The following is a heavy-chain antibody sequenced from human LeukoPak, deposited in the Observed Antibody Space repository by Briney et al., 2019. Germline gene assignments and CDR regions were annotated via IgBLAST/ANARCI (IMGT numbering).Heavy chain of an antibody. CDR2: INHSGST. J-gene: IGHJ3*02. Sequence: SETLSLTCAVYGGSFSGYYWSWLRQPPGKGLEWIGEINHSGSTNYNPSLKSRVTISVDTSKNQFSLKLSSVTAADTAVYYCARNGVTIFGVAPSAFDIWGQGTMVTVSS. CDR3: ARNGVTIFGVAPSAFDI. D-gene: IGHD3-3*01. CDR1: GGSFSGYY. V-gene: IGHV4-34*01.